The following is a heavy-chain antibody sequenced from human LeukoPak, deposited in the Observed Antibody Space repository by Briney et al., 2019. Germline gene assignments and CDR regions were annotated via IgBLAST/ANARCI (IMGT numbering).Heavy chain of an antibody. Sequence: GGSLRLSCAASGFTFSSYGMSWVRQAPGKGLEWVSAISGSGGSTYYADSVKGRFTISRDNSKNTLYLQMNSLRAEDTAVYYCAKVESSMITFGGVIVITTLDYWGQGTLVTVSS. D-gene: IGHD3-16*02. V-gene: IGHV3-23*01. J-gene: IGHJ4*02. CDR3: AKVESSMITFGGVIVITTLDY. CDR1: GFTFSSYG. CDR2: ISGSGGST.